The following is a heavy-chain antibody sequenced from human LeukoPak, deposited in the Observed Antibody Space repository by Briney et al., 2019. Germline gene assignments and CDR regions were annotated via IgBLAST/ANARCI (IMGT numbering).Heavy chain of an antibody. V-gene: IGHV4-59*01. Sequence: SETLSLTCTVSGGPTSDYYWSWIRQPPGKGLEWIGYIHGSGRSDYNPSLKSRVSISVDTSKNQLSLKLSSVTAAVTAVYYCARAHTNNWHVDYWGQGTLVTVSS. D-gene: IGHD1-1*01. CDR3: ARAHTNNWHVDY. J-gene: IGHJ4*02. CDR2: IHGSGRS. CDR1: GGPTSDYY.